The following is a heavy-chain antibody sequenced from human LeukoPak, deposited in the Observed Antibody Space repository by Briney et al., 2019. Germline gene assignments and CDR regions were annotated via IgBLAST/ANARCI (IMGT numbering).Heavy chain of an antibody. CDR1: GGSISSGGYY. D-gene: IGHD3-22*01. CDR2: TYYSGST. Sequence: SQTLSLTCTVSGGSISSGGYYWSWIRQHPGKGLEWIGYTYYSGSTYYNPSLKSRVTISVDTSKNQFSLKLSSVTAADTAVYYCARVSRDSSGYYLDYWGQGTLVTVSS. J-gene: IGHJ4*02. V-gene: IGHV4-31*03. CDR3: ARVSRDSSGYYLDY.